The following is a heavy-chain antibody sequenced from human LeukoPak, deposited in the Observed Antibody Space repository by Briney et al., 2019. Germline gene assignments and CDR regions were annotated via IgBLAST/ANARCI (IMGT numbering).Heavy chain of an antibody. D-gene: IGHD6-13*01. CDR1: GGSISSYY. CDR2: IYYSGST. Sequence: PSETLSLTCTVSGGSISSYYWSWIRQPPGKGLEWIGYIYYSGSTNYNPSLKSRVTISVDTSKNQFSLKLNSVTAADTAIYYCARALASAGDPGFDNWGQGTLVTVSS. V-gene: IGHV4-59*12. CDR3: ARALASAGDPGFDN. J-gene: IGHJ4*02.